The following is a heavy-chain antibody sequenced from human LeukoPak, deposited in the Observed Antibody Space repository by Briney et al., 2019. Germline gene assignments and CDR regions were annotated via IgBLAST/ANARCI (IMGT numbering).Heavy chain of an antibody. CDR1: GGSISSSSYY. CDR2: IYYSGST. D-gene: IGHD6-13*01. J-gene: IGHJ4*02. V-gene: IGHV4-39*01. Sequence: PSETLSLTCTVSGGSISSSSYYWGWICQPPGKGLEWIGSIYYSGSTYYNPSLKSRVTISVDTSKNQFSLKLSSVTAADTAVYYCARHTEQQLPYFDYWGQGTLVTVSS. CDR3: ARHTEQQLPYFDY.